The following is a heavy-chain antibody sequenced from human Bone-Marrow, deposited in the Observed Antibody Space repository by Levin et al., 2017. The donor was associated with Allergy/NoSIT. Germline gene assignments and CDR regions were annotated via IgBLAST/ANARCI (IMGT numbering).Heavy chain of an antibody. CDR3: ARRVD. CDR1: GFTFSSYE. V-gene: IGHV3-48*03. J-gene: IGHJ4*02. D-gene: IGHD2-15*01. CDR2: ISSSGTTT. Sequence: PGGSLRLSCAASGFTFSSYEMNWVRQAPGKGLEWVSYISSSGTTTNYADSVKGRFTVSRDNAKNSLFLQMRSLRAEDTAVYYCARRVDWGQGTLVTVSS.